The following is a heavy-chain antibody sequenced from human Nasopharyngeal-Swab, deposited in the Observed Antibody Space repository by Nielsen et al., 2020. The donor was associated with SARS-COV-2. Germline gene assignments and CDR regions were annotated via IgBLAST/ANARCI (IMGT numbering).Heavy chain of an antibody. CDR1: GYTPTELS. J-gene: IGHJ4*02. CDR3: ATSYAIFGVVTPFDY. CDR2: FDPEDGET. Sequence: ASVKVSCKVSGYTPTELSMHWVRQAPGKGLEWMGGFDPEDGETIYAQKFQGRVTMTEDTSTGTAYMELSSLRSEDTAVYYCATSYAIFGVVTPFDYWGQGTLVTVSS. V-gene: IGHV1-24*01. D-gene: IGHD3-3*01.